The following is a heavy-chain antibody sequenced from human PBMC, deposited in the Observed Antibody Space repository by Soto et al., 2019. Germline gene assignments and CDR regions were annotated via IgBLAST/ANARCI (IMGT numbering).Heavy chain of an antibody. CDR3: ARDRVDYYDSSGYPGWFDP. Sequence: GASVKVSCKASGYTFTSYYMHWLRQSPGQGLEWMGIINPSGGSTSYAQKFQGRVTMTRDTSTSTVYMELSSLRSEDTAVYYCARDRVDYYDSSGYPGWFDPWGQGTLVTVSS. J-gene: IGHJ5*02. V-gene: IGHV1-46*01. CDR2: INPSGGST. CDR1: GYTFTSYY. D-gene: IGHD3-22*01.